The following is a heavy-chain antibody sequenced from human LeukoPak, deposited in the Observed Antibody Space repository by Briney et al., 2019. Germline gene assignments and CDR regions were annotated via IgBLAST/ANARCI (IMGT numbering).Heavy chain of an antibody. J-gene: IGHJ5*02. CDR2: IYYSGST. CDR1: GGSISSSSYY. V-gene: IGHV4-39*07. Sequence: PSETLSLTCTVSGGSISSSSYYWGWIRQPPGKGLEWIGSIYYSGSTYYNPSLKSRVTISVDTSKNQFSLKLSSVTAADTAVYFCAGIGDCGTTDCYGGWFDPWGQGILVTVSS. CDR3: AGIGDCGTTDCYGGWFDP. D-gene: IGHD2-2*01.